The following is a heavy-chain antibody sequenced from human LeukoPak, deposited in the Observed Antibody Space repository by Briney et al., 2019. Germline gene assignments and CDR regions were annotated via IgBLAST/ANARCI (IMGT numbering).Heavy chain of an antibody. CDR3: ASPDTYGSGS. V-gene: IGHV1-69*05. Sequence: AASVKVSCKASGGTFSSYAISWVRQAPGQGLEWMGGIIPIFGTANYAQKFQGRVTITTDESTSTAYMELSSLRSEDTAVYYCASPDTYGSGSWGQGTLVTVS. CDR2: IIPIFGTA. J-gene: IGHJ4*02. D-gene: IGHD3-10*01. CDR1: GGTFSSYA.